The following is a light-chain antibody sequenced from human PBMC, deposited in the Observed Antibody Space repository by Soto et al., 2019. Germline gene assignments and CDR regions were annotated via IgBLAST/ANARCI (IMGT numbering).Light chain of an antibody. J-gene: IGLJ1*01. V-gene: IGLV2-14*01. CDR1: SSDIGAYNY. CDR2: EVT. Sequence: QYALTQPASVSGSPGQSITISCTRTSSDIGAYNYVSWYQQHPGKAPKLLIYEVTNRPSGVSDRFSGSKSGNTASLTISGLQAEDEANYYCNSYTTLSNRVFGTGTKLTVL. CDR3: NSYTTLSNRV.